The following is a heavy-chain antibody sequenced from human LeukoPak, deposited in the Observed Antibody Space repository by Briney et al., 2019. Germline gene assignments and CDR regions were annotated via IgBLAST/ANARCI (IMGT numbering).Heavy chain of an antibody. V-gene: IGHV3-74*01. D-gene: IGHD6-13*01. CDR2: INTDGSST. Sequence: PGGSLRLSCAASGFTFSGSWMHWVRQAPGKGLVWVSRINTDGSSTTYADSVKGRFTISRDNAKNTLYLQMNSLRAEDTAVYYCAKSKYSSSCIDWGQGTLVTVSS. J-gene: IGHJ4*02. CDR1: GFTFSGSW. CDR3: AKSKYSSSCID.